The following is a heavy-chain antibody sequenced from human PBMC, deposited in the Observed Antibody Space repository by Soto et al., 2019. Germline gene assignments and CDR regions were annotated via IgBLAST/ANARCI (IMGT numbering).Heavy chain of an antibody. J-gene: IGHJ4*02. CDR1: GGSFSGYY. Sequence: QVQLQQWGAGLLKPSETLSLTCAVYGGSFSGYYWSWIRQPPGKGLEWIGEINHSGSTNYNPSLKSRVTISVDTSKNQFSLKLSSVTAADTAVYYCARGGKSSSWLGLIDYWVQGTLVTVSS. CDR3: ARGGKSSSWLGLIDY. D-gene: IGHD6-13*01. CDR2: INHSGST. V-gene: IGHV4-34*01.